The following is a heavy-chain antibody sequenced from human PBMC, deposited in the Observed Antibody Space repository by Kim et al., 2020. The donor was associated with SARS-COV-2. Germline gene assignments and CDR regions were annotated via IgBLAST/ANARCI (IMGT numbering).Heavy chain of an antibody. CDR2: IVVGSGNT. J-gene: IGHJ4*02. D-gene: IGHD2-2*01. CDR3: AAVSLGYCSSTSCYVEEVSGDTFDY. CDR1: GFTFTSSA. Sequence: SVKVSCKASGFTFTSSAVQWVRQARGQRLEWIGWIVVGSGNTNYAQKFQERVTITRDMSTSTAYMELSSLRSEDTAVYYCAAVSLGYCSSTSCYVEEVSGDTFDYWGQGTLVTVSS. V-gene: IGHV1-58*01.